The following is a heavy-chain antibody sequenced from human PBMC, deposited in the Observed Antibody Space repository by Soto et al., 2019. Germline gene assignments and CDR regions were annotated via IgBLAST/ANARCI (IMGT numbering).Heavy chain of an antibody. V-gene: IGHV4-59*01. J-gene: IGHJ4*02. D-gene: IGHD1-26*01. CDR2: IYYSGST. CDR3: AREEGGGYSGYVDY. CDR1: GGSISSYY. Sequence: SETLSLTCTVSGGSISSYYWSWIRQPPGKGLEWIGYIYYSGSTNYNPSLKSRVTISVDTSKNQFSLKLSSVTAADTAVYYCAREEGGGYSGYVDYWGQGTRVSVAS.